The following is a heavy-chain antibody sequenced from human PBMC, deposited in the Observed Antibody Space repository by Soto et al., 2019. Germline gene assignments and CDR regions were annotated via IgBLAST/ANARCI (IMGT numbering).Heavy chain of an antibody. V-gene: IGHV1-69*13. CDR1: GYTFTSYG. Sequence: SVKVSCKASGYTFTSYGISWVRQAPGQGLEWMGGIIPIFGTANYAQKFQGRVTITADESTSTAYMELSSLRSEDTAVYYCARGAGRDFWSGYYPFSAYYYYGMDVWGQGTTVTVSS. CDR3: ARGAGRDFWSGYYPFSAYYYYGMDV. J-gene: IGHJ6*02. CDR2: IIPIFGTA. D-gene: IGHD3-3*01.